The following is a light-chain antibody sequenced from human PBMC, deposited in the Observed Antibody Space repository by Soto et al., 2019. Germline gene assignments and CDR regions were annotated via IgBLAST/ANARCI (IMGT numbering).Light chain of an antibody. V-gene: IGKV1D-12*01. J-gene: IGKJ5*01. Sequence: DIQMTQSPSSLSASVGDTVTITCRSSQDVGRWLSWCQQKPGKAPKILIFAASRLQSGVPARFSGSGSGTDFTLSINSLQPEDFATYYCQQAYSFPITFGQGTRLE. CDR3: QQAYSFPIT. CDR1: QDVGRW. CDR2: AAS.